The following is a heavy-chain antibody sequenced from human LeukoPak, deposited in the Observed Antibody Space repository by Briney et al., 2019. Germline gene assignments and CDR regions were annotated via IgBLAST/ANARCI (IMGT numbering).Heavy chain of an antibody. CDR2: IYTSGST. CDR1: GVAMTSGGYY. V-gene: IGHV4-61*02. CDR3: ARERYYYYYGMDV. Sequence: SQTLSLTCTVSGVAMTSGGYYWSWIRQPAGKGLEWIGRIYTSGSTKYNPSLQSRVTISVDTSKSQFSLKLTSVTAADTAVYYCARERYYYYYGMDVWGQGTTVTVSS. J-gene: IGHJ6*02.